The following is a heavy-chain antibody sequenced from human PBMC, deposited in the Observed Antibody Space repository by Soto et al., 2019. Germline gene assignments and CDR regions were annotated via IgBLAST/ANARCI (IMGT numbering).Heavy chain of an antibody. CDR3: ARGHSSSWFNDY. CDR2: IYYSGST. Sequence: QVQLQESGPGLVKPSQTLSLTCTVSGGSISSGGYYWSWIRQHPGKGLEWIGYIYYSGSTYYNPSLKSRVTISVDTSKNQCSLKLSSVTAADTAVYYCARGHSSSWFNDYWGQGTLVTVSS. CDR1: GGSISSGGYY. J-gene: IGHJ4*02. D-gene: IGHD6-13*01. V-gene: IGHV4-31*03.